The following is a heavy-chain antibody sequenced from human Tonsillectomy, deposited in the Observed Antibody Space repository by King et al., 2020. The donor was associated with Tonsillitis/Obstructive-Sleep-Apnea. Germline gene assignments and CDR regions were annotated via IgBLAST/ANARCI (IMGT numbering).Heavy chain of an antibody. CDR3: ARENGDTVTLFDY. Sequence: VQLVESGGGLVQPGGSLRLSCAASGFTFSSYWMHWVRQAPGKGLVWVSRINSDGSSTSYADSVKGRFTISRDNAKNTLYLQMNSLRAEDTAVYYCARENGDTVTLFDYWGQGTLVTVSS. J-gene: IGHJ4*02. CDR2: INSDGSST. V-gene: IGHV3-74*01. CDR1: GFTFSSYW. D-gene: IGHD4-11*01.